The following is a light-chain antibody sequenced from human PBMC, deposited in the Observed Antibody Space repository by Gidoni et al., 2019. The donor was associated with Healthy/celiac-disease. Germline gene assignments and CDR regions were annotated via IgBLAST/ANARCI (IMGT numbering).Light chain of an antibody. V-gene: IGKV3-11*01. CDR3: QQRSNWPLLT. Sequence: EIVLTQSPATLSLSPGESATLSCWASQSVSSYLAWYQQKPGQAPRLLIYDASNRATGIPARFSGSGSGTDFTLTISSLEPEDFAVYYCQQRSNWPLLTFGPGTKVDIK. J-gene: IGKJ3*01. CDR2: DAS. CDR1: QSVSSY.